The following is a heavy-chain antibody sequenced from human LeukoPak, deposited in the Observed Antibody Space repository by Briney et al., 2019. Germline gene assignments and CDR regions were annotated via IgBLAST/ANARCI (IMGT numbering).Heavy chain of an antibody. V-gene: IGHV1-18*01. CDR3: ARDRTYDYVWGSYRYTKNWFDP. CDR2: ISAYNGNT. CDR1: GYTFTSYG. D-gene: IGHD3-16*02. Sequence: ASVKVSCKASGYTFTSYGISWVRQAPGQGLEWMGWISAYNGNTNYAQMLQGRVTMTTDTSTSTAYMELRSLRSDDTAVYYCARDRTYDYVWGSYRYTKNWFDPWGQGTLVTVSS. J-gene: IGHJ5*02.